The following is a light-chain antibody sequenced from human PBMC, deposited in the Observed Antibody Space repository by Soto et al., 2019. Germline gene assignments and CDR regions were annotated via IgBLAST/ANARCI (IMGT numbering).Light chain of an antibody. V-gene: IGKV3-20*01. CDR3: QVYGILPWT. CDR1: QSVSTNQ. Sequence: DIVFAPFSRSLCLSPGAADSLSCKPSQSVSTNQLAWYQYKRGQAPRLVFHSATTRANAFPSRFSASGSGTDFTLTISGLQPEDFALYYCQVYGILPWTFGQGTKGDIK. J-gene: IGKJ1*01. CDR2: SAT.